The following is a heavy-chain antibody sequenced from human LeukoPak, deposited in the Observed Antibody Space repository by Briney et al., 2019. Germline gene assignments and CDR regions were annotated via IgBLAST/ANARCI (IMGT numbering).Heavy chain of an antibody. CDR1: VYRLTNFD. V-gene: IGHV1-8*01. CDR3: ARGPRESSSSDY. J-gene: IGHJ4*02. Sequence: ASVTVSCKTSVYRLTNFDINWVRQAPGQGLEWMGWMNPDNGNTGYAQKFQGRVSMSGDTSISTAFMVLSSLRSDDPAVYFCARGPRESSSSDYWGQGTLVTVSS. D-gene: IGHD6-13*01. CDR2: MNPDNGNT.